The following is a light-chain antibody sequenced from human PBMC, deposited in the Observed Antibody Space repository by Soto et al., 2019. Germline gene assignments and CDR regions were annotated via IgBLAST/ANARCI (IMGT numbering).Light chain of an antibody. CDR2: DVS. J-gene: IGLJ2*01. V-gene: IGLV2-14*01. CDR1: SSDVGGYNY. Sequence: QSALTQPASVSGSPGQSITISCTGTSSDVGGYNYVSWYQQHPGKAPKLMIYDVSNRPSGVSNRFSGSKSGNTASLTISGLQAEDEADYYCSSYTSSSTVVFGVGPKRTVL. CDR3: SSYTSSSTVV.